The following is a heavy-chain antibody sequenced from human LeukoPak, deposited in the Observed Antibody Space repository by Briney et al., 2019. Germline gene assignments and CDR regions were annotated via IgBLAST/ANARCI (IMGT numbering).Heavy chain of an antibody. CDR2: ISSSSSYI. J-gene: IGHJ4*02. CDR1: GFTFSSYA. Sequence: PGGSLRLSCAASGFTFSSYAMSWVRQAPGKGLEWVSSISSSSSYIYYADSVKGRFTISRDNAKSSLYLQMNSLRAEDTAVYYCARAFGVVMPGGYWGQGTLVTVSS. CDR3: ARAFGVVMPGGY. V-gene: IGHV3-21*01. D-gene: IGHD3-3*01.